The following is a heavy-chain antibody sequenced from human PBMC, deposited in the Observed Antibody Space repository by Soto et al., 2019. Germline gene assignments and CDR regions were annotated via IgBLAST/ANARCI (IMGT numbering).Heavy chain of an antibody. V-gene: IGHV3-66*01. Sequence: EVQLVESGGGLVQPGGSLRLSCAASGFTVSNNYMRWVRQAPGKGLEWVSLIYSGGATYYAYSVKGRFTISRDNSKNTLYLQMNSLIAEDTAVYYCARDGTYNWVGGQGILVTVSS. D-gene: IGHD1-1*01. CDR3: ARDGTYNWV. CDR1: GFTVSNNY. J-gene: IGHJ4*02. CDR2: IYSGGAT.